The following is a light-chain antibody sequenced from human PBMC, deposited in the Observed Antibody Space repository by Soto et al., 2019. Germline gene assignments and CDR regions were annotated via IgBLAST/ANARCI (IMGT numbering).Light chain of an antibody. CDR1: SSDVGGYNY. J-gene: IGLJ1*01. Sequence: QSALTQPASVSGSPGQSITISCTGTSSDVGGYNYVSWYQQHPGKAPNLMIYEVSNRPSGVPDRFSGSKSGTSASLAITGLQAEDEADYYCQSYDNSLSVYVFGTGTKVTVL. CDR3: QSYDNSLSVYV. V-gene: IGLV2-14*01. CDR2: EVS.